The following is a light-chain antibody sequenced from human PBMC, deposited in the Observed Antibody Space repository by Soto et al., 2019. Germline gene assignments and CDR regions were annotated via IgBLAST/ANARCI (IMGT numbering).Light chain of an antibody. V-gene: IGKV3-20*01. J-gene: IGKJ3*01. CDR3: QPYGGSPFT. CDR1: QSFSTSY. CDR2: NTF. Sequence: EIVLTQSPGTLSLSPGDRATLSCRASQSFSTSYLAWYQHKPGQAPRLLIYNTFTRATGIPDRFSGSGSGTDFTLTISRQEPEDFAVYYCQPYGGSPFTFGRVTKVDIK.